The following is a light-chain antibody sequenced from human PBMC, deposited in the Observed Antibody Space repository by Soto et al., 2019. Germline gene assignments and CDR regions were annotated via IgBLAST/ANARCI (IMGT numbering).Light chain of an antibody. CDR3: CSYAGSYFYV. CDR1: SSDVGGYNY. Sequence: QSVLTQPRSVSGSPGQSVTISCTGTSSDVGGYNYFSWYQQHPGKAPKLMIYDVSKRPSGVPDRFSGSKSGNTASLTISGLQAEDEADYYCCSYAGSYFYVFGTGTKVTVL. J-gene: IGLJ1*01. V-gene: IGLV2-11*01. CDR2: DVS.